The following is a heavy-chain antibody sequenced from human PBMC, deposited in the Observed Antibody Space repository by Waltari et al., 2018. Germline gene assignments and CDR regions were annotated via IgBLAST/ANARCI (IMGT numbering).Heavy chain of an antibody. CDR1: GGSFSGYY. CDR2: INHSGST. Sequence: QVQLQQWGAGLLKPSETLSLTCAVYGGSFSGYYWSWIRQPPGKGLEWHGAINHSGSTNYNPSLKSRVTISVDTSKNQFSLKLSSVTAADTAVYYCARGIAAAGLDYWGQGTLVTVSS. J-gene: IGHJ4*02. V-gene: IGHV4-34*01. D-gene: IGHD6-13*01. CDR3: ARGIAAAGLDY.